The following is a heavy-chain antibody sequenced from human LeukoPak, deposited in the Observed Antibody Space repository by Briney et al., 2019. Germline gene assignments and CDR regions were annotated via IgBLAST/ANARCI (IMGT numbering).Heavy chain of an antibody. CDR1: GGSISSYY. V-gene: IGHV4-59*01. CDR3: ASALLPTPYYFDY. Sequence: PSETLSLTCTVSGGSISSYYWSWIRQPPGKGLEWIGYIYYSGSTNYNPSLKSRVTISVDTSKNQFSLKLSSVTAADTAVYYCASALLPTPYYFDYWGQGTLVTVSS. J-gene: IGHJ4*02. CDR2: IYYSGST.